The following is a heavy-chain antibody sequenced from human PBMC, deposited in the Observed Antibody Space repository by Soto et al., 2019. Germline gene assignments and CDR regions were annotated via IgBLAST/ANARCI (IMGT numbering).Heavy chain of an antibody. CDR3: ARAGGLGAVAVDY. Sequence: PSETLSLTCAVSGPSISSGGYSWSWIRQPPGKGLEWIGYIYHSGSTYYNPSLKSRVTISVDRSKNQFSLKLSSVTAADTAVYYCARAGGLGAVAVDYWGQGTLVTVSS. D-gene: IGHD6-19*01. CDR1: GPSISSGGYS. CDR2: IYHSGST. V-gene: IGHV4-30-2*01. J-gene: IGHJ4*02.